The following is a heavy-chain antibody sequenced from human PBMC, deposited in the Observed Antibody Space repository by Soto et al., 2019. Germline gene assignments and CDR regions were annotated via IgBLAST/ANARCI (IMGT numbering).Heavy chain of an antibody. V-gene: IGHV3-23*01. CDR3: ANEVGATNMGDY. D-gene: IGHD1-26*01. CDR2: IRGSGGST. Sequence: GGSLRLSCAASGFTFSSYAMSRVRQAPGKGLEWVSAIRGSGGSTYYADSVKGRFTISRDNSKNTLYLQMNSLRAEDTDVYYCANEVGATNMGDYWGQGTLVTVSS. CDR1: GFTFSSYA. J-gene: IGHJ4*02.